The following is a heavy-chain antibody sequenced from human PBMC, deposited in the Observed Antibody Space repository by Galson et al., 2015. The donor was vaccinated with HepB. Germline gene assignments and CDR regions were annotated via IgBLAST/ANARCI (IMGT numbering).Heavy chain of an antibody. CDR3: ASSPVRNRPFHYYMDV. Sequence: SLRLSCAGSGFTFNYWSMNWVRQAPGKGLEWVSSISSESDYIYYAASVEGRFFISRDNAENSVFLQMNNLRAEDAAVYFCASSPVRNRPFHYYMDVWGKGTTVTVSS. V-gene: IGHV3-21*01. CDR2: ISSESDYI. CDR1: GFTFNYWS. J-gene: IGHJ6*03.